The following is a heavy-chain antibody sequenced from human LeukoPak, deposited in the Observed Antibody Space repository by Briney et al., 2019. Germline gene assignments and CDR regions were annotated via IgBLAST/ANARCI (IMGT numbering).Heavy chain of an antibody. V-gene: IGHV1-46*01. CDR1: GYIFTNHY. CDR2: INPSGSST. J-gene: IGHJ5*02. D-gene: IGHD4-23*01. Sequence: ASVKVSCKTSGYIFTNHYMCWVRQAPGQALEWIGLINPSGSSTLYAEKFRGRIIMTRDMSTATDYMELSSLRSEDTAVYYCARDNSIADRGWWFDPWGQGTLVTVSS. CDR3: ARDNSIADRGWWFDP.